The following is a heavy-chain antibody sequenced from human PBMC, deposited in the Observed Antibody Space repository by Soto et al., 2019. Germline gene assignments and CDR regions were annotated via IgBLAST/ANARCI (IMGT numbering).Heavy chain of an antibody. D-gene: IGHD6-13*01. CDR1: GGSISSGDYY. V-gene: IGHV4-30-4*01. Sequence: SETLSLTCTVSGGSISSGDYYWSWIRQPPGKGLEWIGYIYYSGSTYYNPSLKSRLTISVDRSKNQFTLQLTSVTAADTAVYYCATSYGNAWYTYWGQGTQVTVSS. CDR2: IYYSGST. CDR3: ATSYGNAWYTY. J-gene: IGHJ4*02.